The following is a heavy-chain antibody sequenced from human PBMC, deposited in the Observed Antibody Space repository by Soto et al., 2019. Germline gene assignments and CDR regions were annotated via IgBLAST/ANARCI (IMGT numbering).Heavy chain of an antibody. CDR1: GFTFSSYG. CDR3: AKEKTYYYYGMDV. V-gene: IGHV3-30*18. Sequence: QVQLVESGGGVVQPGRSLRLSCAASGFTFSSYGMHWVRQAPGKGLEWVAVISYDGSNEYYADSVKGRFTISRDNSKNTMYLQMNSLRAEDTAVYYCAKEKTYYYYGMDVWGQGTTVTVSS. J-gene: IGHJ6*02. CDR2: ISYDGSNE.